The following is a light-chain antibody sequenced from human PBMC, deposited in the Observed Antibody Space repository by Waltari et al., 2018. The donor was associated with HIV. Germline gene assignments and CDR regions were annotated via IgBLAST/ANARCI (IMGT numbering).Light chain of an antibody. CDR1: SSNIGSNS. CDR2: NNN. Sequence: QSVLTQPPSESGTPGQRVTISCSGSSSNIGSNSVNWYQPLPGPAPKVLMFNNNQRPSGVPDLFAGSKSGTSASLAISGLQSDYEADYYCAAWDDSLKGYVFGTGTGVTIL. CDR3: AAWDDSLKGYV. J-gene: IGLJ1*01. V-gene: IGLV1-44*01.